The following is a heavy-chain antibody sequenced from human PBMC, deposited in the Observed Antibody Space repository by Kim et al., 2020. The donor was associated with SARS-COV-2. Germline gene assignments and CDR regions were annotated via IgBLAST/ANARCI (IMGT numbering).Heavy chain of an antibody. Sequence: GGSLRLSCAASGFTFSSYSMNWVRQAPGKGLEWVSSISSSSSYIYYADSVKGRFTISRDNAKNSLYLQMNSLRAEDTAVYYCARVMRGGDHNFDYWGQGTLVTVSS. CDR1: GFTFSSYS. CDR2: ISSSSSYI. V-gene: IGHV3-21*04. CDR3: ARVMRGGDHNFDY. D-gene: IGHD3-16*01. J-gene: IGHJ4*02.